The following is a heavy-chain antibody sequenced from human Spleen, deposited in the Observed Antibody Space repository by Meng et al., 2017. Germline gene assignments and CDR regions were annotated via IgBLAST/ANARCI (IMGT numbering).Heavy chain of an antibody. D-gene: IGHD3-22*01. CDR1: GFTVSSNH. J-gene: IGHJ4*02. Sequence: GGSLRLSCAASGFTVSSNHMSWVRQAPRKGLDWVSVIYSGGSTYYGDSVKGRFTISRDNSKNTLYLQMNTLRAEDTAVYYCARVRGTYYYDNSGYYFDYWGQGTLVTVSS. V-gene: IGHV3-66*02. CDR2: IYSGGST. CDR3: ARVRGTYYYDNSGYYFDY.